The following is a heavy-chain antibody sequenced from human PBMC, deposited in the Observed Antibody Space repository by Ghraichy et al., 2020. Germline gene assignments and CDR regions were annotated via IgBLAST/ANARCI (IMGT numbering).Heavy chain of an antibody. CDR1: GFTFSNFG. CDR2: ISGSGGST. Sequence: GGSLRLSCVASGFTFSNFGMSWVRQAPGKGLEWVSGISGSGGSTYYADSVKGRFTISRDNSKNTLYLQMNSLRAEDTAVYYCAKYCSSASCSYFDYWGQGTLVTVSS. D-gene: IGHD2-2*01. V-gene: IGHV3-23*01. J-gene: IGHJ4*02. CDR3: AKYCSSASCSYFDY.